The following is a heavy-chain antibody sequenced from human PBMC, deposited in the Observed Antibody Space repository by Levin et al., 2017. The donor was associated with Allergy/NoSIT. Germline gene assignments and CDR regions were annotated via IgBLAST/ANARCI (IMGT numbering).Heavy chain of an antibody. D-gene: IGHD4-23*01. J-gene: IGHJ4*02. CDR3: ASQDYGGNSYFDY. CDR1: EYSSTTYW. CDR2: IFPGDSDT. V-gene: IGHV5-51*01. Sequence: GESLKISCKGSEYSSTTYWIGWVRQMPGKGLEWMGIIFPGDSDTRYSPSFQGQVTISADKSINTAYLQWSSLRASDTAIYYCASQDYGGNSYFDYWGQGTLVTVSS.